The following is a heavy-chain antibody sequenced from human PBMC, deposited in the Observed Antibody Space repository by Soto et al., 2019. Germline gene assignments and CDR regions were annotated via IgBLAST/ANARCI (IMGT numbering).Heavy chain of an antibody. V-gene: IGHV3-33*01. CDR2: IWYDGSNK. D-gene: IGHD3-10*01. CDR3: ARDQGLVRGVIFRAYYYYGMDV. Sequence: QVQLVESGGGVVQPGRSLRLSCAASGFTFSSYGMHWVRQAPGKGLEWVAVIWYDGSNKYYADSVKDRFTISRDNSKNTLYLQMNSLRAEDTAVYYCARDQGLVRGVIFRAYYYYGMDVWGQGTTVTVSS. CDR1: GFTFSSYG. J-gene: IGHJ6*02.